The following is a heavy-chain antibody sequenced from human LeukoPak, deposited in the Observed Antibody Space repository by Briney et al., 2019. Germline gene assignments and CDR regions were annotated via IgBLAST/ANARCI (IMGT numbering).Heavy chain of an antibody. Sequence: PGGSLRLSCGASGFAINSYSLTWVRQVPGRGLEWVSGINWNGGSTGYADSVRGRFAIPRDNDKNSLFLHMNSLRAEDTALYYCVRKFSYSSSAYNPHYFDSWGQGILVTVSS. J-gene: IGHJ4*02. CDR1: GFAINSYS. D-gene: IGHD6-6*01. CDR2: INWNGGST. V-gene: IGHV3-20*04. CDR3: VRKFSYSSSAYNPHYFDS.